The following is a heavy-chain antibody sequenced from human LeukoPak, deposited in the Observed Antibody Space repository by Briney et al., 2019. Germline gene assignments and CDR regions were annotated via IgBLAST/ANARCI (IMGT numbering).Heavy chain of an antibody. Sequence: SQTLSLTCTVYGGSFSGYYWSWIRQPPGKGLEWIGEINHSGSTNYNPSLKSRVTISVDTSKNQFSLKLSSVTAADTAVYYCARGGSSTRSNWFDPWGQGTLVTVSS. CDR3: ARGGSSTRSNWFDP. J-gene: IGHJ5*02. CDR1: GGSFSGYY. D-gene: IGHD2-2*01. CDR2: INHSGST. V-gene: IGHV4-34*01.